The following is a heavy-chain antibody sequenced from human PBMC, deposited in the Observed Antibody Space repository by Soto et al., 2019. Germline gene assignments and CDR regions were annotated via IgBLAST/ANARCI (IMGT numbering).Heavy chain of an antibody. V-gene: IGHV3-21*06. J-gene: IGHJ4*02. CDR3: ARESEDLTSKFDY. CDR2: ISSTTNYI. Sequence: VGSLRLSCAASGFTFTRYSMNWVRQAPGKGLEWVSSISSTTNYIYYGDSMKGRFTISRDNAKNSLYLEMNSLRAEDTAVYYCARESEDLTSKFDYWGQRTLVTVSS. CDR1: GFTFTRYS.